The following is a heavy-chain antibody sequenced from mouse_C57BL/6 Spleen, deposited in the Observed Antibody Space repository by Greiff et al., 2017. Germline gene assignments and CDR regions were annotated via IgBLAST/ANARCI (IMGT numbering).Heavy chain of an antibody. D-gene: IGHD2-4*01. CDR3: ARSGMITTNYCDE. CDR2: VDPSDSFP. CDR1: GYTFTSYW. V-gene: IGHV1-69*01. J-gene: IGHJ2*01. Sequence: QVQLQQPAAELVMPGASVKLSCKASGYTFTSYWMHWVMPRPGQGLEWIGAVDPSDSFPNCSQKFKGKCALSVDKSSSTAYMQLSSLTSEDSAVYYCARSGMITTNYCDEGGQGTNLTVSS.